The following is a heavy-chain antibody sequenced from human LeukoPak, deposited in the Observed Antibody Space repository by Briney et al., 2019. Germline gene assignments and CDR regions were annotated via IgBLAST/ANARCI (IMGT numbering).Heavy chain of an antibody. Sequence: SETLSLTCSVSNGAVKNYYWTWIRQPPGQGLEWIGSFLYSGTTTYRASLDSRLIISVDNSKNTVSLRLFSVTAADTAVYYCATLVYSGSRYHFDAWGQGTLATVSS. CDR3: ATLVYSGSRYHFDA. CDR2: FLYSGTT. CDR1: NGAVKNYY. J-gene: IGHJ4*02. V-gene: IGHV4-59*02. D-gene: IGHD1-26*01.